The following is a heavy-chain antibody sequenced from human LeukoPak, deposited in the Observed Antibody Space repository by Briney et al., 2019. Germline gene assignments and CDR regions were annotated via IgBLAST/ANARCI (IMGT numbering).Heavy chain of an antibody. J-gene: IGHJ4*02. D-gene: IGHD7-27*01. CDR3: ARDMTTLGYFDY. V-gene: IGHV3-66*02. CDR1: GFTVSSNY. CDR2: IYSGGST. Sequence: GGSLRLSCAASGFTVSSNYMSWVRQAPGKGLEWVSVIYSGGSTYYADSVKGRFTISRDNSKNTLYLQMNSLRAEDTAVYYCARDMTTLGYFDYWGQGTLVTVSS.